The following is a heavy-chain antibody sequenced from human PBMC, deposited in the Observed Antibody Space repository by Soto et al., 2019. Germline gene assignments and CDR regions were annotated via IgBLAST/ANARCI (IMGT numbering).Heavy chain of an antibody. CDR2: INPSGGST. V-gene: IGHV1-46*03. CDR3: ASREYSSSWPSYYYYYYGMDV. J-gene: IGHJ6*02. D-gene: IGHD6-13*01. Sequence: GASVKVSCKASGYTFTSYYMHWVRQAPGQGLEWMGIINPSGGSTSYAQKFQGRVTMTRDTSTSTVYMELSSLRSEDTAVYYCASREYSSSWPSYYYYYYGMDVWGQGTTVTVSS. CDR1: GYTFTSYY.